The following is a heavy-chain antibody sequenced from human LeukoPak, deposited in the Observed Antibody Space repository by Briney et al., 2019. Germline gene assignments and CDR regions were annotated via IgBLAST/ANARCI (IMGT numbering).Heavy chain of an antibody. CDR3: ATIEAVRFHY. V-gene: IGHV3-7*01. J-gene: IGHJ4*02. CDR1: GFTFSSHW. CDR2: IKQDGSEI. D-gene: IGHD6-19*01. Sequence: GWSLRLSCADSGFTFSSHWMSWVRQAPGKGLEWVANIKQDGSEIYYLDSVKGRFTISRDNAKNSLYLQMNSLRVEDTAVYYCATIEAVRFHYWGQGTLVTVSS.